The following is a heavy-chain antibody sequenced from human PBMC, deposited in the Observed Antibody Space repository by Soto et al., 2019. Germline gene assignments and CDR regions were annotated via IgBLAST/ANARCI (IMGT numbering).Heavy chain of an antibody. CDR1: GYIFSSYG. CDR3: ARDSRTYYDFWSGYGNWFDP. D-gene: IGHD3-3*01. V-gene: IGHV1-18*01. Sequence: GASVKVSCKASGYIFSSYGIIWVRQAPGQGLEWMGWVSAYNGNTNYPQKLQGRVTMTTDTSTSTAYMELRSLRSDDTAVYYCARDSRTYYDFWSGYGNWFDPWGQGTLVTVSS. J-gene: IGHJ5*02. CDR2: VSAYNGNT.